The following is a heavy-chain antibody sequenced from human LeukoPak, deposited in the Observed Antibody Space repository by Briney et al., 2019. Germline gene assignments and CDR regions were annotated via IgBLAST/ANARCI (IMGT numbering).Heavy chain of an antibody. D-gene: IGHD2-2*01. V-gene: IGHV3-21*01. CDR3: ARGYQRPDY. CDR2: ISSSSNNI. Sequence: GGSLRLSCAASGFTFSTYTMNWVRQAPGKGLEWVSSISSSSNNINYADSVKGRFTISRDNAMNSVHLQMNSLRVEDTAVYYCARGYQRPDYWGQGTLISVSS. CDR1: GFTFSTYT. J-gene: IGHJ4*02.